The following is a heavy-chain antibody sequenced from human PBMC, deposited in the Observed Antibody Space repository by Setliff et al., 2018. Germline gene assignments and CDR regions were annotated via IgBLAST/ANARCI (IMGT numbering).Heavy chain of an antibody. D-gene: IGHD3-22*01. CDR1: GFTVSSNY. CDR2: IYSGGST. V-gene: IGHV3-66*01. Sequence: AGGSLRLSCAASGFTVSSNYMSWVRQAPGKGLEWVSVIYSGGSTYYADSVKGRFTISRDNSKNTLYLQMNSLRAEDTAVYYCASTAHYDSSGYPRNLYYYGMDVWGQGTTVTVSS. J-gene: IGHJ6*02. CDR3: ASTAHYDSSGYPRNLYYYGMDV.